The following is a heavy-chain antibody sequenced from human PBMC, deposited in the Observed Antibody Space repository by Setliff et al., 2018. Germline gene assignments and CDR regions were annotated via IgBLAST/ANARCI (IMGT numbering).Heavy chain of an antibody. CDR1: GYSFTSYG. D-gene: IGHD4-17*01. CDR2: ISAKNGNR. CDR3: ARDFPTVVTPKEYFDL. V-gene: IGHV1-18*01. J-gene: IGHJ2*01. Sequence: EASVKVSCKASGYSFTSYGISWVRQAPGQGLEWMGWISAKNGNRNYAQKLQGRVTMTTDTSTSTAYMELRSLRSDDTAVYYCARDFPTVVTPKEYFDLWGRGTLVTVS.